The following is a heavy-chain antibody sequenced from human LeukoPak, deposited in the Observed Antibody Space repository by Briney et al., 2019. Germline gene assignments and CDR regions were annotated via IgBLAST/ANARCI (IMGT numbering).Heavy chain of an antibody. CDR1: GGSFSGYY. CDR3: ARGQRRLDY. J-gene: IGHJ4*02. V-gene: IGHV4-34*01. Sequence: PSETLSLTCAVYGGSFSGYYWSWIRQPPGKGLEWIGEINHSGSTNYNPSLKSRVTISVDTSKNQFSLKLSSVTAADTAVYYCARGQRRLDYWGQGTLVTVSS. CDR2: INHSGST. D-gene: IGHD1-1*01.